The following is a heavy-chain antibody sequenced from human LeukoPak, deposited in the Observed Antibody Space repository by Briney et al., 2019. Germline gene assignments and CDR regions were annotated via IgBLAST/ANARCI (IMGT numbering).Heavy chain of an antibody. J-gene: IGHJ4*02. CDR1: GFTFSTYV. CDR3: ASGPPFLKYFEY. Sequence: GGSLRLSCAASGFTFSTYVMNWFRQAPGKGLEWVSTISVGAEYIFYADSVKGRFTISRDDSNNALYLKMHSLRAEDTALYYCASGPPFLKYFEYWGQGTLVTVSS. V-gene: IGHV3-23*01. D-gene: IGHD3-3*01. CDR2: ISVGAEYI.